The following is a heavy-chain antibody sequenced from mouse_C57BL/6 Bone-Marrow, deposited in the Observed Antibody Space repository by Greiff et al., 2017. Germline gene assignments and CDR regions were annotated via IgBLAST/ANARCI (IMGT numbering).Heavy chain of an antibody. D-gene: IGHD3-2*02. J-gene: IGHJ3*01. CDR3: ARTAQATVAY. CDR1: GYSITSGYY. Sequence: EVQVVESGPGLVKPSQSLSLTCSVTGYSITSGYYWNWIRQFPGNKLEWMGYISYDGSNNYNPTLKNRISITRDTSKNQFFLKLNSVTTEDTATYYCARTAQATVAYWGQGTLVTVSA. V-gene: IGHV3-6*01. CDR2: ISYDGSN.